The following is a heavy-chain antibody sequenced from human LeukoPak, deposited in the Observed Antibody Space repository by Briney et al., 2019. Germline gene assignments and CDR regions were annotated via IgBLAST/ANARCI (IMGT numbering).Heavy chain of an antibody. Sequence: PGGSLRLSCAASGFTFSSYAMHWVRQAPGKGLEWVAVISYDGSNKYYADSVKGRFTISRDNSKNTLYLQMNSLRAEDTAVYYCAREIYGDYEPYYYYYGMDVWGQGTTVTVSS. J-gene: IGHJ6*02. V-gene: IGHV3-30-3*01. CDR2: ISYDGSNK. CDR1: GFTFSSYA. D-gene: IGHD4-17*01. CDR3: AREIYGDYEPYYYYYGMDV.